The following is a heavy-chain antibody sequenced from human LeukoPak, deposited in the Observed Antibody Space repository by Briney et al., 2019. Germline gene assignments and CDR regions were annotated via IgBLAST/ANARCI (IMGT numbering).Heavy chain of an antibody. V-gene: IGHV3-23*01. D-gene: IGHD6-13*01. CDR3: ARGFGWEQQLVPFFDY. Sequence: GGSLRLSCEVSGFTFNNYGMRWVRQAPGKGLEWVSTITAGGAITYYADSVKGRFIISRDDFTNTLHLQMNSLRAEDTAVYYCARGFGWEQQLVPFFDYWGQGTLVTVSS. J-gene: IGHJ4*02. CDR2: ITAGGAIT. CDR1: GFTFNNYG.